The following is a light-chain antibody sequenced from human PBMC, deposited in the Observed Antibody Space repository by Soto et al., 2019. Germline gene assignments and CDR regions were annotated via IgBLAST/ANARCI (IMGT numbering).Light chain of an antibody. J-gene: IGKJ3*01. CDR2: AAS. CDR3: QKYNSAPPFT. V-gene: IGKV1-27*01. CDR1: QGISNS. Sequence: DIQMTQSPSSLSASVGDRVTITCRASQGISNSLAWYQQKPGKVPKLLIYAASTLQSGVPSRFIGSGSGTDFTFTISSLQPEDVASYYCQKYNSAPPFTFGPGTKVDLK.